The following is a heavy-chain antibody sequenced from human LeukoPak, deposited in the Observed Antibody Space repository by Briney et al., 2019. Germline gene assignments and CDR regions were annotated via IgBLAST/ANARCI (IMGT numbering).Heavy chain of an antibody. V-gene: IGHV4-59*08. Sequence: DPSETLSLTCTVSGGSIDTYYWNWIRQPPGKGLEWIGYVFHTGSTNYNPSLKSRVTISVDTSKNQFSLKLSSVTAADTAVYYCARQGRATSWFDPWGQGTLVTVSS. J-gene: IGHJ5*02. CDR2: VFHTGST. CDR1: GGSIDTYY. D-gene: IGHD1-26*01. CDR3: ARQGRATSWFDP.